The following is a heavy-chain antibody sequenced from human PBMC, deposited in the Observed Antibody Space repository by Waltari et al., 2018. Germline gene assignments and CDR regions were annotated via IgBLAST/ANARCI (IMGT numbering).Heavy chain of an antibody. Sequence: QVQLVQSGTEVRKPGSSVKVSCEAPGGTFSSYAISWGRQAPGQGLEGMGHIVPFYGRATYAQEFRGRGTVSADESTSTAYMEMSGLRSEDTAVYFCARARWDLQVVYLDSWGQGTLVTVSS. CDR2: IVPFYGRA. D-gene: IGHD2-8*02. CDR1: GGTFSSYA. V-gene: IGHV1-69*01. J-gene: IGHJ4*02. CDR3: ARARWDLQVVYLDS.